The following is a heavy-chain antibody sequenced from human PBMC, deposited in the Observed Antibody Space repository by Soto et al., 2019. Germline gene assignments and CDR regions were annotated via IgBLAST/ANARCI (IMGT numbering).Heavy chain of an antibody. CDR2: IWYDGSNK. J-gene: IGHJ3*01. CDR3: ARPTSGNAFDV. CDR1: GFTFRSHG. V-gene: IGHV3-33*01. Sequence: QVHLVESGGGVVQPGRSLRLSCAASGFTFRSHGMHWVRQASGKGLEWVAVIWYDGSNKYYIDSVKGRFTISRDNSKNTLYLQMNSLRVEDTAVYYCARPTSGNAFDVWVQGTVVTVSS.